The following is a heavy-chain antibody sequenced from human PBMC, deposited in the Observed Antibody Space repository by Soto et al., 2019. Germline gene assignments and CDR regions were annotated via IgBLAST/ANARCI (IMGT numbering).Heavy chain of an antibody. Sequence: GVSLRLSCAASGFTFSSYAMHWVRQAPGKGLEWVAVISYDGSNKYYADSVKGRFTISRDNSKNTLYLQMNSLRAEDTAVYYCARGGGRGIAAAGTRAPYYYYYGMDVWGQGTTVTVSS. V-gene: IGHV3-30-3*01. CDR2: ISYDGSNK. J-gene: IGHJ6*02. CDR1: GFTFSSYA. D-gene: IGHD6-13*01. CDR3: ARGGGRGIAAAGTRAPYYYYYGMDV.